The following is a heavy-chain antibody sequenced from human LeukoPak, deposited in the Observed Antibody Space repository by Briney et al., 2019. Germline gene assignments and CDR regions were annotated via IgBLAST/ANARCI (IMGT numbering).Heavy chain of an antibody. V-gene: IGHV1-2*02. CDR2: INTNSGGT. Sequence: SVTLSCKASGYTFTGYYMHWVRQAPGQGLERMGWINTNSGGTNYAQKFQGRVTMTRDTSISTVYMELSRLRSDDTAVYYGARDSPPYSSGWYREDWFDPWGQGTLVTVAS. CDR3: ARDSPPYSSGWYREDWFDP. J-gene: IGHJ5*02. CDR1: GYTFTGYY. D-gene: IGHD6-19*01.